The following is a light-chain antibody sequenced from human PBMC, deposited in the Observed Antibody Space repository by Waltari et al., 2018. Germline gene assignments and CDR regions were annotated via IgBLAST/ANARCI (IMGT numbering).Light chain of an antibody. J-gene: IGKJ1*01. CDR2: EAS. V-gene: IGKV3-20*01. CDR3: QKHERLPAT. Sequence: EIMLTQSPGTLSLSPGDRATLSCRASQHIGMYLVWYQQKPGQAPRLLIYEASRRATGSPDRFSGSGSVTDFSLTISRLEPEDVVVYYCQKHERLPATFGQGTKVEIK. CDR1: QHIGMY.